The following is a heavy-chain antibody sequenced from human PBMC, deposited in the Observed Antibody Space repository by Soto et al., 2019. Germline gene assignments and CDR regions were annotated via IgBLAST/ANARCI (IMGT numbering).Heavy chain of an antibody. Sequence: PGGSLRLSCAASGFTFSSYSMNWVRQAPGKGLEWVSSISSSSSYIYYADSVKGRFTISRDNAKNSLYLQMNSLRAEDTAVYYCARNTVTTWYYYGMDVWGQGTTVTVSS. V-gene: IGHV3-21*01. CDR1: GFTFSSYS. CDR3: ARNTVTTWYYYGMDV. CDR2: ISSSSSYI. D-gene: IGHD4-4*01. J-gene: IGHJ6*02.